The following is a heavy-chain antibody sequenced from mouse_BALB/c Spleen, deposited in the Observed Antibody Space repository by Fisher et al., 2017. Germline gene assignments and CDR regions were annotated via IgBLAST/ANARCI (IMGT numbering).Heavy chain of an antibody. J-gene: IGHJ2*01. CDR3: ARSGDY. V-gene: IGHV1-87*01. Sequence: KFKGKATLTADKSSSTAYMQLSSLASEDSAVYYCARSGDYWGQGTTLTVSS. D-gene: IGHD3-2*02.